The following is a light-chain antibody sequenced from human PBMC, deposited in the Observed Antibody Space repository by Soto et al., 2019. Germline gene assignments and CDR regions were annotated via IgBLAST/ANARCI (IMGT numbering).Light chain of an antibody. CDR3: QQYGGSPPIT. V-gene: IGKV3-20*01. Sequence: EIVLTQSPGTLSLSPGERATLSCRASHNVSSTYLAWYQQKPGQAPRLLIYGASSRATGITDRFSGSGYGTDFTLTISRLEPEDFAVYYCQQYGGSPPITFGQGTRLEIK. CDR2: GAS. J-gene: IGKJ5*01. CDR1: HNVSSTY.